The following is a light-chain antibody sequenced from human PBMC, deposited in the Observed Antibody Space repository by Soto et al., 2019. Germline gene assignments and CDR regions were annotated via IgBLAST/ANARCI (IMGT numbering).Light chain of an antibody. Sequence: EIVLTQSPGTLSLSPGDTATLSCRASQSISSDYVAWYQQKPGQAPRLLIYGASSRAAGIPDRFSGSVSGTDFTLTVSRLEPEDFAVYYCQQYGTSPPVTFGGGTKVEIK. CDR3: QQYGTSPPVT. CDR2: GAS. V-gene: IGKV3-20*01. J-gene: IGKJ4*01. CDR1: QSISSDY.